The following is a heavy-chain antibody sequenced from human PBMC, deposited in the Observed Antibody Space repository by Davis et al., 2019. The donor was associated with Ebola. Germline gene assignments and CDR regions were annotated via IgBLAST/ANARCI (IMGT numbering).Heavy chain of an antibody. CDR1: GYTFTSYA. CDR2: INAGNGNT. Sequence: ASVKVSCKASGYTFTSYAMHWVRQAPGQRLEWMGWINAGNGNTKYSQKFQGRVTITRDTSASTAYMELSSLRSEDTAVYYCARGVSDYDFWSAPIGGWFDPWGQGTLVTVSS. CDR3: ARGVSDYDFWSAPIGGWFDP. J-gene: IGHJ5*02. V-gene: IGHV1-3*01. D-gene: IGHD3-3*01.